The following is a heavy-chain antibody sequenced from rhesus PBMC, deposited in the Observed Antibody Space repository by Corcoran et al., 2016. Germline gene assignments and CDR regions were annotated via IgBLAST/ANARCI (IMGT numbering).Heavy chain of an antibody. CDR1: GGSISSNNW. CDR2: IYGGRGNL. Sequence: QVQLQESGPGLVKPAETLSLPCAVSGGSISSNNWWSWIRQSPGKGLEWIGNIYGGRGNLNTHPTLKSRVNSATDTSKNQFALKLYSVAAADTAVDFCARHRSYSGYNPWGQGVLVTVSS. J-gene: IGHJ4*01. CDR3: ARHRSYSGYNP. V-gene: IGHV4-93*02. D-gene: IGHD5-24*01.